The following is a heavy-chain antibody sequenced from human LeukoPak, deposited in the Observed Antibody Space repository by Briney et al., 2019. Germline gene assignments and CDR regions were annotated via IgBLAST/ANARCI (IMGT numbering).Heavy chain of an antibody. CDR2: IYYSGST. J-gene: IGHJ2*01. CDR1: GGSVSSGSYY. Sequence: PSETLSLTCTVSGGSVSSGSYYWSWIRQPPGKGLEWIGYIYYSGSTNYNPSLKSRVTISVDTSKNQFSLKLSSVTAADTAVYYCASAPPAGYSGSYYVYFDLWGRGTLVTVSS. D-gene: IGHD1-26*01. CDR3: ASAPPAGYSGSYYVYFDL. V-gene: IGHV4-61*01.